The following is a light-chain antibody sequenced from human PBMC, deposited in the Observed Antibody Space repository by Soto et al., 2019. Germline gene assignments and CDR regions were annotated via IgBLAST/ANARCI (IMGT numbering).Light chain of an antibody. J-gene: IGLJ2*01. Sequence: QSALTQPPSASGSPGQSVTISCTGTSSDVGGYDRVSWYQQHPGKVPTLMIYEVSKRPSGVPDRFSASKSGNTASLTVAGLKTEDEADYYCSSYAGSNNYVVFGGGTKLTVL. CDR2: EVS. CDR3: SSYAGSNNYVV. V-gene: IGLV2-8*01. CDR1: SSDVGGYDR.